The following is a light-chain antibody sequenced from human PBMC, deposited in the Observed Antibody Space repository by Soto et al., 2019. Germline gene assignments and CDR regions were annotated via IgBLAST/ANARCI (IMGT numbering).Light chain of an antibody. CDR2: DVS. V-gene: IGKV3-11*01. Sequence: DIVLTQSPATLSLSPGERATLSCRASQSVTTYFAWYQQKPGQAPRLLIYDVSNRAPAIPDRFSGSGSGTDFTLTISSLEPEDFAVYYCQQRTNWPITFGQGTRLEIK. CDR1: QSVTTY. CDR3: QQRTNWPIT. J-gene: IGKJ5*01.